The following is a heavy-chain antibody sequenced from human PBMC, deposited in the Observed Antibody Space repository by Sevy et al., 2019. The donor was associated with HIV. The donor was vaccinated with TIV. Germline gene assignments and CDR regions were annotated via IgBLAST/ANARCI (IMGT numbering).Heavy chain of an antibody. CDR2: ISSYNGNT. V-gene: IGHV1-18*01. D-gene: IGHD6-6*01. J-gene: IGHJ5*02. CDR3: ARVVGGRRGGWFDP. Sequence: ASVKVSCKASGYTFNSYGISWVRQAPGQGLEWMGWISSYNGNTNYAQKVQDRVTMTTDTSTNTTYMELGSLRSDDTAVYYCARVVGGRRGGWFDPWGQGTLVTVSS. CDR1: GYTFNSYG.